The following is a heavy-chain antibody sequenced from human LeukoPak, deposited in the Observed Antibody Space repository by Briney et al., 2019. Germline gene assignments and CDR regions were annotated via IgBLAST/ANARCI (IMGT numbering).Heavy chain of an antibody. CDR2: INPSGGST. CDR3: ARTYSSSLFDY. D-gene: IGHD6-6*01. Sequence: ASVKVSCKASGYTFTSYCMHWMRQAPGQGLEWMGIINPSGGSTSYAQKFQGRVTMTRDMSTSTVYMELSSLRSEDTAVYYCARTYSSSLFDYWGQGTLVTVSS. J-gene: IGHJ4*02. CDR1: GYTFTSYC. V-gene: IGHV1-46*01.